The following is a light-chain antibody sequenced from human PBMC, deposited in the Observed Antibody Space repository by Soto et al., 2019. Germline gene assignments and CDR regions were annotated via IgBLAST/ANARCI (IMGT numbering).Light chain of an antibody. V-gene: IGKV3-15*01. Sequence: IGMTQSPATLSVSPGERATLSCRAGQTIYSNVAWYQQRPGQPPRLLIYRASSRATGIPARFSGSGYGTEFTLTIDSLQSEDFAVYYCQQYQNLWTFGQGTKVDI. CDR2: RAS. CDR3: QQYQNLWT. J-gene: IGKJ1*01. CDR1: QTIYSN.